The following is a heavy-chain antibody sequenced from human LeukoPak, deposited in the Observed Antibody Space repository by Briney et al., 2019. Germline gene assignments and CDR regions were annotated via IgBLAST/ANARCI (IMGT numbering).Heavy chain of an antibody. D-gene: IGHD3-10*01. V-gene: IGHV4-39*07. J-gene: IGHJ3*02. CDR1: GGSFSSYY. CDR2: IFYSGST. Sequence: SETLSLTCTVSGGSFSSYYWGWIRQSPGKGLEWIGNIFYSGSTYYSPSLRSRVTISLDTSRNQFSLKLNSVTAADTAVYYCAKSNGYGLVDIWGQGTMVTVSS. CDR3: AKSNGYGLVDI.